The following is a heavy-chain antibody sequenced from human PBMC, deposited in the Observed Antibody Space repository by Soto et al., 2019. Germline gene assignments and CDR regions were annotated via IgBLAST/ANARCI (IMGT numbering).Heavy chain of an antibody. J-gene: IGHJ4*02. D-gene: IGHD1-1*01. V-gene: IGHV3-23*01. CDR2: ISGSGSST. CDR1: GFTFSSYA. CDR3: AKDPAEPRVYFDY. Sequence: QAGGSLRLSCVGSGFTFSSYAMSWVRQAPGKGLEWVSAISGSGSSTYYADSVKGRFTISRDNSKNTLYLQMNSLRAEDTAVYYCAKDPAEPRVYFDYWGQGTLVTVSS.